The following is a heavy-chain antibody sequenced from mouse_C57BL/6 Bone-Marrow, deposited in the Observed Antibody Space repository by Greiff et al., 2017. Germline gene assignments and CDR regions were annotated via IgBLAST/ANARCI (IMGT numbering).Heavy chain of an antibody. CDR1: GYTFTSYW. D-gene: IGHD2-2*01. CDR2: IDPSDSYT. Sequence: QVQLQQPGAELVMPGASVKLSCKASGYTFTSYWMHWVKQRPGQGLEWIGEIDPSDSYTNYNQKFKGKSTLTVDKSSSTAYMQLSSLTSEDSAVYYCARGDLGCEGFAYWGQGTLVTVSA. V-gene: IGHV1-69*01. CDR3: ARGDLGCEGFAY. J-gene: IGHJ3*01.